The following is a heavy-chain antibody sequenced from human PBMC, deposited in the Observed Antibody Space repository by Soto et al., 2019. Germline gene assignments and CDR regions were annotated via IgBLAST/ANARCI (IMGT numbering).Heavy chain of an antibody. CDR2: ISIGSTTI. J-gene: IGHJ6*02. CDR3: AKLGQYYYYGMDV. D-gene: IGHD3-16*01. CDR1: GFTFSTYI. Sequence: VGSLRLACSAPGFTFSTYIMNWVRAVPGKGLEWISYISIGSTTIFYADSVKGRFTISRDNAKNSLYLQMNSLRAEDTAVYYCAKLGQYYYYGMDVWGQGTKVTVSS. V-gene: IGHV3-48*01.